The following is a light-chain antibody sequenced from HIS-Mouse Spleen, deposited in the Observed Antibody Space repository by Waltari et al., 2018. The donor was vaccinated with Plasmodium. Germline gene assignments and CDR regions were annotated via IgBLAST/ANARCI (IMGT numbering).Light chain of an antibody. J-gene: IGLJ3*02. CDR1: SRDVGGYNL. CDR2: EGS. Sequence: QSALTQPASVSGSPGQSITISCTGTSRDVGGYNLVSWYQQHPGKAPNLMIYEGSKRPSGVSNRFSGSKSGNTASLTISGLQAEDEADYYCCSYAGSSTWVFGGGTKLTVL. V-gene: IGLV2-23*01. CDR3: CSYAGSSTWV.